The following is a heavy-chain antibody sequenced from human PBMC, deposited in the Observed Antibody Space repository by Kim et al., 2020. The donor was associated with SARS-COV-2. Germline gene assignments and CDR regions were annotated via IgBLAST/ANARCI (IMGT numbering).Heavy chain of an antibody. CDR3: ARSSSGWSLDAFDI. J-gene: IGHJ3*02. V-gene: IGHV4-4*09. D-gene: IGHD6-19*01. Sequence: NPSLKSRVTISVDTSKNQFSLKLSSVTAADTAVYYCARSSSGWSLDAFDIWGQGTMVTVSS.